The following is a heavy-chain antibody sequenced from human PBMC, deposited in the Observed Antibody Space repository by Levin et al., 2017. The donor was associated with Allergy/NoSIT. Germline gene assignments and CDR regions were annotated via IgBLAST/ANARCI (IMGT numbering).Heavy chain of an antibody. J-gene: IGHJ6*02. CDR2: IYSGGST. CDR1: GFTVSSNY. V-gene: IGHV3-66*01. CDR3: ATPTIFGVVPHSWYYYGMDV. D-gene: IGHD3-3*01. Sequence: GGSLRLSCAASGFTVSSNYMSWVRQAPGKGLEWVSVIYSGGSTYYADSVKGRFTISRDNSKNTLYLQMNSLRAEDTAVYYCATPTIFGVVPHSWYYYGMDVWGQGTTVTVSS.